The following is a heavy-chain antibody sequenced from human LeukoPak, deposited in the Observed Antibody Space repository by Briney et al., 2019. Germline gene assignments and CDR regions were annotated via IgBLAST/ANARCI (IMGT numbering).Heavy chain of an antibody. CDR3: ARVDPGYCSGGSCYSGSVDY. CDR1: GYSFTSYW. V-gene: IGHV5-51*03. CDR2: IYPGDSDT. J-gene: IGHJ4*02. D-gene: IGHD2-15*01. Sequence: GESLKISCQGCGYSFTSYWIGGVRQMPGKGLEWMGIIYPGDSDTRYSPSFQGQVTISADKSISTAYLQWSSLKASDTAMYYCARVDPGYCSGGSCYSGSVDYWGQGTLVTVSS.